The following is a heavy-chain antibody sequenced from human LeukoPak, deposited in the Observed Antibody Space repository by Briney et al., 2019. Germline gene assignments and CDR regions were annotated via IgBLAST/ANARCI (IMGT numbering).Heavy chain of an antibody. J-gene: IGHJ4*02. Sequence: VKVPCKASGYTFTIYDINWVRQATGQGLEWMGWMNPNSGNTGYAQKFQGRVTMTRNTSISTAYMELSSLRSEDTAVYYCARRKYCSGGSCSPVFYYWGQGTLVTVSS. D-gene: IGHD2-15*01. V-gene: IGHV1-8*01. CDR3: ARRKYCSGGSCSPVFYY. CDR2: MNPNSGNT. CDR1: GYTFTIYD.